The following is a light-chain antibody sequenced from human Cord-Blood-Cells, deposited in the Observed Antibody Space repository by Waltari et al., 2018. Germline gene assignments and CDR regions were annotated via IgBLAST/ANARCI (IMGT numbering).Light chain of an antibody. CDR2: DVS. J-gene: IGLJ3*02. V-gene: IGLV2-14*01. CDR3: SSYTSSSTWV. Sequence: QSALTQPASVSGSPGQSITISCTGTSSDVGGYNYVSWYQQHPGNAPKIMIYDVSKRPSGVSNRFSGSKSGNTASLTISGLQAEDEADYYCSSYTSSSTWVFGGGTKLTVL. CDR1: SSDVGGYNY.